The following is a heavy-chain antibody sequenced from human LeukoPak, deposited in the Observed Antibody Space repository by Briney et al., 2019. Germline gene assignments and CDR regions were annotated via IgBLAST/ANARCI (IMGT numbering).Heavy chain of an antibody. J-gene: IGHJ4*02. CDR2: IYNGGST. CDR1: GFTVSSNC. V-gene: IGHV3-53*01. Sequence: GGSLRLSCAASGFTVSSNCMNWVRQAPGKGLEWVSLIYNGGSTYYADSVKGRFTISRDNSKNTLYLQMNSLRAEDTAVYYCARDRGSGSYPIIDYWGQGTLVTVSS. D-gene: IGHD3-10*01. CDR3: ARDRGSGSYPIIDY.